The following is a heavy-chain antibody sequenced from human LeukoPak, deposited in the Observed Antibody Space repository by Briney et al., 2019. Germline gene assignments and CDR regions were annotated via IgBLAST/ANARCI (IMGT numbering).Heavy chain of an antibody. D-gene: IGHD5-12*01. CDR1: GGSISSSSYY. CDR2: IYYSGST. J-gene: IGHJ4*02. Sequence: SETLPLTCTVSGGSISSSSYYWGWIRQPPGKGLEWIGSIYYSGSTYYNPSLKSRVTISVDTSKNQFSLKLSSVTAADTAVYYCARTRSGYDYFDYWGQGTLVTVSS. V-gene: IGHV4-39*01. CDR3: ARTRSGYDYFDY.